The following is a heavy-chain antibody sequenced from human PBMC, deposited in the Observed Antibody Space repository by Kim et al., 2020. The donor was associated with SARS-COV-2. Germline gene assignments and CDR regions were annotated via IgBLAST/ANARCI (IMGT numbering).Heavy chain of an antibody. CDR3: AHSRGVRGVPHGIWYFDL. V-gene: IGHV2-5*02. CDR1: GFSLSTSGVG. Sequence: SGPTLVNPSQTLTLTCTFSGFSLSTSGVGVGWIRQPPGKALEWLALIYWDDDKRYSPSLKSRLTITKDTSKNQVVLTMTNMDPVDTATYYCAHSRGVRGVPHGIWYFDLWGRGTLVTVSS. J-gene: IGHJ2*01. D-gene: IGHD3-10*01. CDR2: IYWDDDK.